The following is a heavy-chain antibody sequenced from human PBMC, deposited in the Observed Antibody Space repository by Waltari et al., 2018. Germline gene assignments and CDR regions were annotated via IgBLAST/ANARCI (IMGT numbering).Heavy chain of an antibody. Sequence: QVQLQQWGAGLLKPSETLSLTCAVYGGSFSGYYWSWLRRPPGKGLEWIGEINHSGSTNYNPSLRSRVTISVDTSKNQFSLKLSSVTAADTAVYYCARGFYYDSSGYLYYFDYWGQGTLVTVSS. CDR1: GGSFSGYY. CDR2: INHSGST. CDR3: ARGFYYDSSGYLYYFDY. D-gene: IGHD3-22*01. V-gene: IGHV4-34*01. J-gene: IGHJ4*02.